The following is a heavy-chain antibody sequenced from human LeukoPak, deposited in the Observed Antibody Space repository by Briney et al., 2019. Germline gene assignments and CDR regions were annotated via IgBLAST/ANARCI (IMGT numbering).Heavy chain of an antibody. Sequence: GGSLRLSCAASGFTFSDYAMTWVRQAPGKGLEWVATISGSGVMTYYADSVKGRFTISRDNSKNTLYLRMNSLRAEDTAVYYCAKEVEAAGTSYYYYYMDVWGKGTTVTVSS. CDR1: GFTFSDYA. V-gene: IGHV3-23*01. J-gene: IGHJ6*03. CDR3: AKEVEAAGTSYYYYYMDV. CDR2: ISGSGVMT. D-gene: IGHD6-13*01.